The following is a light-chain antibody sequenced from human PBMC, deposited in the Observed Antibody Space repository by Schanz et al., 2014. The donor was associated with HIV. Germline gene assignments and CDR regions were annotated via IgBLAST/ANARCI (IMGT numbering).Light chain of an antibody. J-gene: IGLJ3*02. Sequence: QSALTQPPSASGSPGQSVTISCTGTSADGGGYDYVSWYQQHPGKAPKLMIYDVNKRPSGVPDRFSGSKSGNTASLTVSGLQAEDDADYYCSSHAGSSPYWVFGGGTKLTVL. CDR1: SADGGGYDY. V-gene: IGLV2-8*01. CDR2: DVN. CDR3: SSHAGSSPYWV.